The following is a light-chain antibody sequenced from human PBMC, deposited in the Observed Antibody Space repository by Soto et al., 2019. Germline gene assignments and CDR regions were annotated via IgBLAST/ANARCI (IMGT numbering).Light chain of an antibody. Sequence: QSVLTQPPSVSGTPGQRVTISCCAGISNIGTNYVHWFQQLPGTAPKVLSNRDNQRPSGVPDRFSGSKSGTSASLAISGLRSEDEAEYYCAAWDDTVRSYVFGTGTKLTVL. V-gene: IGLV1-47*01. CDR2: RDN. CDR3: AAWDDTVRSYV. CDR1: ISNIGTNY. J-gene: IGLJ1*01.